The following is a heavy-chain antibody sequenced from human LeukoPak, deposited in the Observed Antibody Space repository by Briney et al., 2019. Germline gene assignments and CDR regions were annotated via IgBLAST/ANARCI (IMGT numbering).Heavy chain of an antibody. J-gene: IGHJ4*02. D-gene: IGHD3-22*01. CDR1: GFTFSDYY. Sequence: GSLRLSCAASGFTFSDYYMSWIRQAPGKGLEWVSYISSSGSTIYYADSVKGRFTIPRDNAKNSLYLQMNSLRAEDTAVYYCARRADTYYYDSSLGIFDYWGQGTLVTVSS. CDR2: ISSSGSTI. V-gene: IGHV3-11*01. CDR3: ARRADTYYYDSSLGIFDY.